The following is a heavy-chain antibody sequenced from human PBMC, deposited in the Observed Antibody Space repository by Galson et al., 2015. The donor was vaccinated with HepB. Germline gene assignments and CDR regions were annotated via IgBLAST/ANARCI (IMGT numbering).Heavy chain of an antibody. Sequence: CAISGDSVSSNSASWNWIRQSPSRGLEWLGRTYYRSKWYNDYAVSVKSRITINPDISKNQFSLQLNSMIPEDTAVYYCARIVGSNYIGWAVDIWGQGTMVTVSS. CDR2: TYYRSKWYN. CDR3: ARIVGSNYIGWAVDI. CDR1: GDSVSSNSAS. J-gene: IGHJ3*02. V-gene: IGHV6-1*01. D-gene: IGHD2-15*01.